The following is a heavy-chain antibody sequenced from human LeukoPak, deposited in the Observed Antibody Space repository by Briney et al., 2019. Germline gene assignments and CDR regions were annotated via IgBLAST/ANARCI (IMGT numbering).Heavy chain of an antibody. CDR1: GDSVSSNSAA. D-gene: IGHD3-22*01. Sequence: SQTLSLTCAISGDSVSSNSAAWNWIRQSPSRGLEWLGRTYYRSKWYNDYAVSVKSRLTINPDTSKNQFSLQLNSVTPEDTAVYYCARLYYYDSSGYYTPPGYYYGMDVWGQGTTVTVSS. V-gene: IGHV6-1*01. CDR3: ARLYYYDSSGYYTPPGYYYGMDV. J-gene: IGHJ6*02. CDR2: TYYRSKWYN.